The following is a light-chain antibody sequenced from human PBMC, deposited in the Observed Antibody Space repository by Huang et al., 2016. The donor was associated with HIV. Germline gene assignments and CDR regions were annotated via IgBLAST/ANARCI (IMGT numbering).Light chain of an antibody. CDR1: QSLSSGY. CDR2: GAS. Sequence: EVVLTQSPDTLFLSPGARATLSCRASQSLSSGYLAWYQQLPGQAPRLLIYGASSRATGIPDRFSGTGSGTDFTLTINRLEPEDFAVYYCQQYGTSPRTFGQGTKVEIK. J-gene: IGKJ1*01. V-gene: IGKV3-20*01. CDR3: QQYGTSPRT.